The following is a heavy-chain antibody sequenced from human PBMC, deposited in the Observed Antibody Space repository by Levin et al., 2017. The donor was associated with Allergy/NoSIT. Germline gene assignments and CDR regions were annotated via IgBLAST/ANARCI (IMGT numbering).Heavy chain of an antibody. J-gene: IGHJ6*02. D-gene: IGHD3-16*01. CDR1: GGSISSSSYY. Sequence: SETLSLTCTVSGGSISSSSYYWGWIRQPPGKGLEWIGSIYYSGSTYYNPSLKSRVTISVDTSKNQFSLKLSSVTAADTAVYYCARDLRDYYYGMDVWGQGTTVTVSS. V-gene: IGHV4-39*07. CDR2: IYYSGST. CDR3: ARDLRDYYYGMDV.